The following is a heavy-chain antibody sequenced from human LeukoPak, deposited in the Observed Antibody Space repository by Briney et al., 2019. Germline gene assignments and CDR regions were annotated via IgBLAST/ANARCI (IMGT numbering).Heavy chain of an antibody. D-gene: IGHD6-6*01. Sequence: GGSLRLSCAASGFTFSDYYMSWIRQAPGKGLEWVSYISSSGSTIYYADSVKGRFTISRDNAKNSLYLQMNSLRAEDTAVYYCARGGYSSSFGYYYNYMDVWGKGTTVTVSS. J-gene: IGHJ6*03. V-gene: IGHV3-11*01. CDR1: GFTFSDYY. CDR3: ARGGYSSSFGYYYNYMDV. CDR2: ISSSGSTI.